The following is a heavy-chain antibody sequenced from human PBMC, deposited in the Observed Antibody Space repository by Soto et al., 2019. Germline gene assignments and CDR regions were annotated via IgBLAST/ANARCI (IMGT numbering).Heavy chain of an antibody. V-gene: IGHV3-9*01. CDR2: ISWNSGSI. CDR3: AKARYYYDSKGVFDY. Sequence: RGGSLRLSCAASGFTFDGYAMHWVRQAPGKGLEWVSGISWNSGSIGYADSVKGRFTISRDNAKNSLYLQMNSLRAEDTALYYCAKARYYYDSKGVFDYWGQGTLVTVSS. J-gene: IGHJ4*02. D-gene: IGHD3-22*01. CDR1: GFTFDGYA.